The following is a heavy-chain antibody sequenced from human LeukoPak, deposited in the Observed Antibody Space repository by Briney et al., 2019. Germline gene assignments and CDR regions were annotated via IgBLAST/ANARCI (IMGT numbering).Heavy chain of an antibody. CDR1: GFTFEDYA. V-gene: IGHV3-9*01. D-gene: IGHD1-7*01. Sequence: GGSLRLSCAASGFTFEDYAMHWVRQAPGKGLEWVSGISWNSGSIGYADSVKGRFTISRDNAKNSLYLQMNSLRAEDTALYYCAKTSYYYYYYGMDVWGQGTTVTVSS. J-gene: IGHJ6*02. CDR3: AKTSYYYYYYGMDV. CDR2: ISWNSGSI.